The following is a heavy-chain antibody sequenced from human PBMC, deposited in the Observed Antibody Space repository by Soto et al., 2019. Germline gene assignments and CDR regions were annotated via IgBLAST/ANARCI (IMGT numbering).Heavy chain of an antibody. V-gene: IGHV4-39*01. D-gene: IGHD3-16*02. CDR3: ARHEGPYDYIWGSYRYDYFDY. CDR1: GGSISSSSYY. CDR2: IYYSGST. J-gene: IGHJ4*02. Sequence: SETLSLTCTVSGGSISSSSYYWGWIRQPPGKGLEWIGSIYYSGSTYYNPSLKSRVTISVDTSKNQFSLKLSSVTAADTAVYYCARHEGPYDYIWGSYRYDYFDYWGQGTLVTVSS.